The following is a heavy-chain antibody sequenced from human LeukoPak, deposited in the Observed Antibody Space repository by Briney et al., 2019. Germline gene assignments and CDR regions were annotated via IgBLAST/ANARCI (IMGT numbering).Heavy chain of an antibody. CDR2: IDNSGTTI. Sequence: PGGSLRLSCAASGFTFSDYYMIWIRQAPGKGLEWVSYIDNSGTTIYYADSVKDRFTISRDNAQKSLYLQMSSLRAEDTAVCYCAKPPYYYYDSSGIDYWGQGTLVTVSS. CDR1: GFTFSDYY. CDR3: AKPPYYYYDSSGIDY. J-gene: IGHJ4*02. V-gene: IGHV3-11*04. D-gene: IGHD3-22*01.